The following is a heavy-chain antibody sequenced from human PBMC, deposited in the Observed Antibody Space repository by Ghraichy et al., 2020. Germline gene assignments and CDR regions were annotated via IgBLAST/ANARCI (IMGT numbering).Heavy chain of an antibody. CDR2: ITSSSRTV. V-gene: IGHV3-48*02. J-gene: IGHJ6*02. CDR3: ARGSRVVRFFYYDGMDV. Sequence: GGSLRLSCVGSGFSFSGYSMNWVRQSPGKGLEWVSYITSSSRTVSYADSVKGRFTISRDNAQNSLYLQMSSLRDEDTAMYYCARGSRVVRFFYYDGMDVWGQGTTVTVSS. D-gene: IGHD4-23*01. CDR1: GFSFSGYS.